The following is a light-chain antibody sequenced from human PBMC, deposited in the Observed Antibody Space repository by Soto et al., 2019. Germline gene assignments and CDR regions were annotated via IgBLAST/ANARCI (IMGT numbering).Light chain of an antibody. CDR1: SSSIGSST. CDR3: AAWDDSLNGPV. J-gene: IGLJ2*01. Sequence: QSVLTQSPSASGTPGQRVTISCSGSSSSIGSSTVTWYQQLPGTAPKLFIYSNNQRPSGVPDRFSGSKSGTSASLAISGLQSEDEADYYCAAWDDSLNGPVFGGGTKLTVL. CDR2: SNN. V-gene: IGLV1-44*01.